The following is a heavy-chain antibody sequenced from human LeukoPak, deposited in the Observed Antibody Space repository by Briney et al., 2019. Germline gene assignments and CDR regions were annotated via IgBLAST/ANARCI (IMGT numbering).Heavy chain of an antibody. CDR1: GGSISSYY. CDR2: MYSSGST. J-gene: IGHJ4*02. Sequence: SETLSLTCTASGGSISSYYWSWIRQPAGKGLEWIGRMYSSGSTNYNPSLKSRVTLSLDTSKKQFSLELSSVTAADTAVYYCAGESHVRGPLFDYWGQGTLVTVSS. V-gene: IGHV4-4*07. CDR3: AGESHVRGPLFDY.